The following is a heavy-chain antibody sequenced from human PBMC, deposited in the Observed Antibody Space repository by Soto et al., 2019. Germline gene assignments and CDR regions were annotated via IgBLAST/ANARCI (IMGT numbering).Heavy chain of an antibody. Sequence: QVQLVESGGGVIKPGRSLRLSSAVSGFTVSSYGMHWVRKAPGKGLEWVAVISRDGGTRYYADSVKGRFTISRDNSRNTLFLEMNSLRGDDMAVYYCTGEVASGYWGQGTLVTVSS. V-gene: IGHV3-30*03. J-gene: IGHJ4*02. CDR2: ISRDGGTR. D-gene: IGHD2-8*02. CDR3: TGEVASGY. CDR1: GFTVSSYG.